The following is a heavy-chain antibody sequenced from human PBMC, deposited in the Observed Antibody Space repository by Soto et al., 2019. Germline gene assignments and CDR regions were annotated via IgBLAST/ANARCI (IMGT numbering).Heavy chain of an antibody. CDR1: GCTFTGYY. D-gene: IGHD4-17*01. Sequence: ASLKVSCKASGCTFTGYYMHWVRQAPGQGLEWMGWINPNSGGTNYAQKFQGRVTMTRDTSIGTAYMELSRLRSDDTAVYYCANLYYGDDYWGQGTLVTVSS. J-gene: IGHJ4*02. V-gene: IGHV1-2*02. CDR3: ANLYYGDDY. CDR2: INPNSGGT.